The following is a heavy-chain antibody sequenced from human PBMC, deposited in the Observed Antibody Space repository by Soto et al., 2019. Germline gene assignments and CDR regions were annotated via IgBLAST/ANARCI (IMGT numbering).Heavy chain of an antibody. J-gene: IGHJ6*02. V-gene: IGHV3-48*03. CDR3: ARDQGDYDILTGYQYGMDV. Sequence: GGSLRLSCAASGFTFSGDEMNWVRRDPGQGRQWVAYISNSGSTIYYAHSVKGRFTISRDNAKNSLYLQMNSLRAEDTAVYYCARDQGDYDILTGYQYGMDVWGQGTTVTVSS. CDR2: ISNSGSTI. D-gene: IGHD3-9*01. CDR1: GFTFSGDE.